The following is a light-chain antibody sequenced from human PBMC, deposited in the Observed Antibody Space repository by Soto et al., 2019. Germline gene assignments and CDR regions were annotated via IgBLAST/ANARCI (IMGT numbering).Light chain of an antibody. J-gene: IGLJ1*01. CDR1: GSNIGAGYD. CDR3: QSYDSSLSALYV. CDR2: GNS. Sequence: QSVLTQPPSVSGVPGQRVTISCTGSGSNIGAGYDVHWYQQLPGTAPKLLIYGNSNRPSGVPDRFSGSKSGTSASLAITGLQAEDEADYYCQSYDSSLSALYVFGTGTKVTVL. V-gene: IGLV1-40*01.